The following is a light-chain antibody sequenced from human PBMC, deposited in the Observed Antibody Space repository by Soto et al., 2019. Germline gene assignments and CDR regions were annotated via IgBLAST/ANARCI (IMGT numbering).Light chain of an antibody. J-gene: IGLJ1*01. Sequence: QSALTQPASVSGSPGQSITISCSGTSSDVGTYIYVSWYQHHPGKVPKLIIYEVSHRPSGVSNRFSGSKSGNTASLTISGLQAEDEADYYCSSYTNTRTYVFGSGTKLTVL. CDR2: EVS. V-gene: IGLV2-14*01. CDR3: SSYTNTRTYV. CDR1: SSDVGTYIY.